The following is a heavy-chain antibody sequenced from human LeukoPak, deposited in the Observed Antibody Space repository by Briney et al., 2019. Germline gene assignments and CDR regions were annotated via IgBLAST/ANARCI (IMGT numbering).Heavy chain of an antibody. V-gene: IGHV3-53*01. D-gene: IGHD3-10*01. CDR2: IYSGGST. CDR3: ARETVRGVFDY. J-gene: IGHJ4*02. CDR1: GFTVSSNY. Sequence: GGSLRLSCAASGFTVSSNYMSWVRQAPGKGLEWVSVIYSGGSTYYADSVKGRFTISRDNSKNTLYLQMNSQRAEDTAVYYCARETVRGVFDYWGQGTLVTVSS.